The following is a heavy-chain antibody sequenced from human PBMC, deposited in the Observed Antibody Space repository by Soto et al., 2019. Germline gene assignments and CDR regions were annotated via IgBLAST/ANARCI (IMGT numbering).Heavy chain of an antibody. D-gene: IGHD3-10*01. Sequence: ASVKVSCKASGYTFTSYGISWVRQAPGQGLEWMGWISAYNGNTNYAQKLQGRVTMTTDTSTSTAYMELRSLRSDDTAVYYCARDYNRAYYYGMDVWGQGTTVTVSS. J-gene: IGHJ6*02. CDR1: GYTFTSYG. CDR2: ISAYNGNT. CDR3: ARDYNRAYYYGMDV. V-gene: IGHV1-18*01.